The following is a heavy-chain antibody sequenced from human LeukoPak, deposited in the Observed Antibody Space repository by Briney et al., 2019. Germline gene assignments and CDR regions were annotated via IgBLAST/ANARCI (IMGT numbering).Heavy chain of an antibody. Sequence: PGGSLRLSCAASGFIFSSYEMSWVRRAPGKGLEWVSYISSSGRTMYYADSVKGRFTVSRDNAKNSLYLQMNSLRAEDTAVYYCARGGGVRGFFDWFLDWGQGILVTVSS. J-gene: IGHJ4*02. CDR2: ISSSGRTM. CDR3: ARGGGVRGFFDWFLD. D-gene: IGHD3-9*01. V-gene: IGHV3-48*03. CDR1: GFIFSSYE.